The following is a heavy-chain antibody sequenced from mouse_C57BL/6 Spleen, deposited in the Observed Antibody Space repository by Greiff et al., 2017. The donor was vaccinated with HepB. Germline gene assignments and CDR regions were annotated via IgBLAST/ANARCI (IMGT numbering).Heavy chain of an antibody. CDR1: GYTFTDYE. Sequence: QVQLQQSGAELVRPGASVTLSCKASGYTFTDYEMHWVKQTPVHGLEWIGAIDPETGGTAYNQKFKGKAILTADKSSSTAYMELRSLTSEDSAVYYCTRWDYEGTCYWGQGTTLTVSS. D-gene: IGHD2-4*01. CDR3: TRWDYEGTCY. CDR2: IDPETGGT. V-gene: IGHV1-15*01. J-gene: IGHJ2*01.